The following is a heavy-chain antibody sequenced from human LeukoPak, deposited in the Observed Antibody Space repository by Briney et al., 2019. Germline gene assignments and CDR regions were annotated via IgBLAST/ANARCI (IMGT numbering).Heavy chain of an antibody. Sequence: PGGSLRLSCAVSGFSFTNFWMSWVRQAPGRGLEWVANIHPEGNEKYHVESVKGRFTISRDNTKNLLFLQRNGLRVEDTAVYYCARGDAFSGDHWGQGTLVTVSS. CDR1: GFSFTNFW. V-gene: IGHV3-7*04. CDR3: ARGDAFSGDH. J-gene: IGHJ4*02. CDR2: IHPEGNEK.